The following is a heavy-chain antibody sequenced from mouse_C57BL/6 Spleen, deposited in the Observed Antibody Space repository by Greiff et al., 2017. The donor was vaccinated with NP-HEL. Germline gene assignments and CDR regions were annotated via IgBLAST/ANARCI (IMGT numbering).Heavy chain of an antibody. D-gene: IGHD6-5*01. CDR3: AREGLRGNFDY. CDR1: GFTFSDYY. J-gene: IGHJ2*01. V-gene: IGHV5-16*01. CDR2: INYDGSST. Sequence: DVQLVESEGGLVQPGSSMKLSCTASGFTFSDYYMAWVRQVPEKGLEWVANINYDGSSTYYLDSLKSRFIISRDNAKNILYLQMSSLKSEDTATYYCAREGLRGNFDYWGQGTTLTVSS.